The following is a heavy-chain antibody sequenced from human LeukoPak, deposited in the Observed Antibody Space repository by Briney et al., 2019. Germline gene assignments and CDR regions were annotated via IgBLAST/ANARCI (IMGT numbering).Heavy chain of an antibody. J-gene: IGHJ4*02. CDR3: AREDRITGTPDY. D-gene: IGHD1-7*01. CDR2: IIPIFGTA. CDR1: GGTFSSHA. Sequence: GASVKVSCKASGGTFSSHAISWVRQAPGQGPEWMGGIIPIFGTANYAQKFQGRVTITADESTSTAYMELSSLRSEDTAVYYCAREDRITGTPDYWGQGTLVTVSS. V-gene: IGHV1-69*13.